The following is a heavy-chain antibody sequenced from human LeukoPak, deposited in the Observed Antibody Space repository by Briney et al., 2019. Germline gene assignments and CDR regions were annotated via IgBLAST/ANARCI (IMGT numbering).Heavy chain of an antibody. J-gene: IGHJ4*02. CDR2: IDPSDSYT. D-gene: IGHD2-2*01. CDR1: GYSFTSYW. CDR3: ARHDVVVPATLDY. V-gene: IGHV5-10-1*01. Sequence: GESLKISCKGSGYSFTSYWISWVRQMPGKGLEWMGRIDPSDSYTNYSSSFQGHVTISADKSITTAYLQWSSLKASDTAMYYCARHDVVVPATLDYWGQGTLVTVSS.